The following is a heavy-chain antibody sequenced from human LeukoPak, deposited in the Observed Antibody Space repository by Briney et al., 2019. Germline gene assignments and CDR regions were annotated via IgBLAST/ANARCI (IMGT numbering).Heavy chain of an antibody. Sequence: SVKVSCKASGGTFNSFAISWVRQAPGQGLEWMGRIIPIFGTQNYAQKFQGRVTFTTDESTSTAHMELSSLRSGDTAVYYCARGDWNYREGSRTIDYWGQGTLVTVSS. J-gene: IGHJ4*02. CDR1: GGTFNSFA. CDR3: ARGDWNYREGSRTIDY. V-gene: IGHV1-69*05. CDR2: IIPIFGTQ. D-gene: IGHD1-7*01.